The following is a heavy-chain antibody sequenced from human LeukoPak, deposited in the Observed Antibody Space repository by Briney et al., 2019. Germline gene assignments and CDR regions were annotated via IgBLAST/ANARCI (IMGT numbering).Heavy chain of an antibody. CDR3: ARDRAGTFDY. CDR2: IYYSGSA. Sequence: SETLSLTCTVSGGSISSSTYYWGWIRQPPGKGLEWIATIYYSGSAYYNPSLKSRVTISVDTSKNQFSLKLSSVTAADTAVYYCARDRAGTFDYWGQGTLVTVSS. D-gene: IGHD1-7*01. CDR1: GGSISSSTYY. J-gene: IGHJ4*02. V-gene: IGHV4-39*02.